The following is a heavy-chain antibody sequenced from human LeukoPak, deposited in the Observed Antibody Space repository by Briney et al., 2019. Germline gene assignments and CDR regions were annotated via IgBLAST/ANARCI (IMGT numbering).Heavy chain of an antibody. CDR2: ISAYNGNA. CDR1: GYTFTSYG. V-gene: IGHV1-18*01. Sequence: ASVKVSCKASGYTFTSYGISWVRQAPGQGLEWMGWISAYNGNANYAQKLQGRVTMTTDTSTSTAYMELRSLRSDDTAVYYCARTTVDIVVVPAAQIVDYWGQGTLVTVSS. D-gene: IGHD2-2*03. J-gene: IGHJ4*02. CDR3: ARTTVDIVVVPAAQIVDY.